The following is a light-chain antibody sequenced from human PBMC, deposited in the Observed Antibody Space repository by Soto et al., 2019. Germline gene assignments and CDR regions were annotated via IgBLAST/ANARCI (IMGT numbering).Light chain of an antibody. CDR1: QSLLFSSNKKNY. J-gene: IGKJ5*01. CDR3: QQSYSTPLT. V-gene: IGKV4-1*01. CDR2: WAS. Sequence: DIVMTHSPSSLSVSLGERATINCKSSQSLLFSSNKKNYLAWYQQRPGQPPKLLIYWASSRESGVPDRFTGSGSGTDFTLTISSLQPEDFATYYCQQSYSTPLTFGQGTRLEIK.